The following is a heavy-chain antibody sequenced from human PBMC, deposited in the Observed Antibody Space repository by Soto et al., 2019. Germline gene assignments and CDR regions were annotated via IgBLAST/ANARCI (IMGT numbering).Heavy chain of an antibody. CDR2: ISGSGGST. D-gene: IGHD3-16*01. V-gene: IGHV3-23*01. CDR1: GFTVSSYA. CDR3: AKRNHDYVWGSYTY. J-gene: IGHJ4*02. Sequence: GGSLRLSCAASGFTVSSYAMSWVRQAPGKGLEWVSAISGSGGSTYYADSGKGRFTISRDNSKNTLYLQMNSLKAEDTAVYYCAKRNHDYVWGSYTYWGQGTLVTVSS.